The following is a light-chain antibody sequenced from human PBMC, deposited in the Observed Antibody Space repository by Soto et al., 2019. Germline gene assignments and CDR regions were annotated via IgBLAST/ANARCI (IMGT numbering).Light chain of an antibody. CDR2: VVS. CDR1: SSDVGGYNY. J-gene: IGLJ1*01. V-gene: IGLV2-14*01. CDR3: SSYTTTSTYL. Sequence: QSVLTQPASVSGSPGQSITISCTGTSSDVGGYNYVSWYQQHPGKAPKLMIYVVSNRPSGVSNRFSGSKAGNTASLTISGLRAEDEADYYCSSYTTTSTYLFGTGTKVTVL.